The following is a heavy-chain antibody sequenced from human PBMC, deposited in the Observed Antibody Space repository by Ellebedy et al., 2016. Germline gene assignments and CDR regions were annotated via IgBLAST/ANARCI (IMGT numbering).Heavy chain of an antibody. Sequence: GSLRLSXTVSDYSITSGYYWAWIRQPPGKGLEFIGSIYRSGNTYYTPSLKSRVTISVDTSKNQFSLKLNSVTAADTAVYYCARAPHYDDIPNLRHYFDFWGQGTLVTVSS. V-gene: IGHV4-38-2*02. D-gene: IGHD3-22*01. J-gene: IGHJ4*02. CDR2: IYRSGNT. CDR1: DYSITSGYY. CDR3: ARAPHYDDIPNLRHYFDF.